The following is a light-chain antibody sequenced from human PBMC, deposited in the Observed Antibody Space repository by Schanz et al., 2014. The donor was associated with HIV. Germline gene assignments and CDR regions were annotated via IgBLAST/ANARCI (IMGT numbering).Light chain of an antibody. CDR1: SSNIGAGYD. Sequence: QSVLTQPPSVSGAPGQRVTISCTGSSSNIGAGYDVPWYQQPPGTAPKLLIYGNSNRPSGVPDRFSGSKSGTSASLAITGLQAEDEADYYCQSYDSSLSGSVFGGGTQLTVL. CDR3: QSYDSSLSGSV. CDR2: GNS. V-gene: IGLV1-40*01. J-gene: IGLJ7*01.